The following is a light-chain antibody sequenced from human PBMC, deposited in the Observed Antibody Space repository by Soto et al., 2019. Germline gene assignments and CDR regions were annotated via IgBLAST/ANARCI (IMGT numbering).Light chain of an antibody. CDR1: GSSIGTNT. J-gene: IGLJ2*01. Sequence: QSVLTQPPSASGTPGQTKKKKQTGSGSSIGTNTVNWYRQLPGTAPKLLIYGNNQRPSGVPDRFSGSKSGTSASLAISGLQSEDEAEYYCAAWDGSLNNVLFGGGTKLTVL. CDR2: GNN. CDR3: AAWDGSLNNVL. V-gene: IGLV1-44*01.